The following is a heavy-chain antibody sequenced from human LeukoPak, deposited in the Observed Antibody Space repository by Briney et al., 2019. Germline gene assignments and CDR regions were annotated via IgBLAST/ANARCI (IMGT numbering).Heavy chain of an antibody. V-gene: IGHV3-53*01. J-gene: IGHJ3*02. CDR2: IYSYGSA. Sequence: GGSLRLSCAASGFTFSSYWMSWFRQTPGKGMECVSIIYSYGSAFYADSVKGRFTISRDDSKNTLYLLMNSLRVEDTAVYYCARAPETPLRGLDAFDIWGQGTMVTVSS. D-gene: IGHD4-17*01. CDR1: GFTFSSYW. CDR3: ARAPETPLRGLDAFDI.